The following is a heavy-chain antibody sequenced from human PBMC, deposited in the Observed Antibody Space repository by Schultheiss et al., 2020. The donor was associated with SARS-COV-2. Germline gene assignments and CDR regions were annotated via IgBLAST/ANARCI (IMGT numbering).Heavy chain of an antibody. CDR3: ARERLMDVWGNDRYYDY. CDR1: GGSFSDNY. Sequence: SETLSLTCAVYGGSFSDNYWTWIRQPPGKGLEWIGEINHSGSTNYNPSLKSRVTMSLDTSKFQFSLKVSSVTAADTAMYYCARERLMDVWGNDRYYDYWGQGILVTVSS. J-gene: IGHJ4*02. V-gene: IGHV4-34*01. D-gene: IGHD3-16*02. CDR2: INHSGST.